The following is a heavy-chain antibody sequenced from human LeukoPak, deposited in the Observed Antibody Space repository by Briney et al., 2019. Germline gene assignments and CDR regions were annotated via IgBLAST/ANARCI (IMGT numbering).Heavy chain of an antibody. J-gene: IGHJ4*02. V-gene: IGHV3-15*07. CDR3: TTDLRWYNIWYAGY. Sequence: GGSLRLSCAASGFTFSGSAMHWVRQAPGKGLEWLGRIKSNTDGGTIDYAAPVKGRFTISRDDSEKMLFLQMNSLITEDTAVYHCTTDLRWYNIWYAGYWGQGTLVTASS. D-gene: IGHD1-14*01. CDR1: GFTFSGSA. CDR2: IKSNTDGGTI.